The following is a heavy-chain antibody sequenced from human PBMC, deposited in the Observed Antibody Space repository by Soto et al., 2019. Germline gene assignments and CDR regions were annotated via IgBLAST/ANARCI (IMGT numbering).Heavy chain of an antibody. CDR3: AADRGSYETLNAFDI. D-gene: IGHD1-26*01. V-gene: IGHV1-24*01. CDR1: GYTLTELS. J-gene: IGHJ3*02. Sequence: ASVKVSCKVSGYTLTELSMHWVRQAPGKGLEWMGGFDPEDGETIYAQKFQGRVTMTEDTSTDTAYMELSSLRSEDTAVYYCAADRGSYETLNAFDIWGQGTMVTVSS. CDR2: FDPEDGET.